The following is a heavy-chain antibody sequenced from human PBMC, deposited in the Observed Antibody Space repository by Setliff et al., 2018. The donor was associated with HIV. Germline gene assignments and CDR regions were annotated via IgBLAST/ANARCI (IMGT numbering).Heavy chain of an antibody. Sequence: ASVKVSCKAPGYTFTSYDINWVRQATGQGLEWMGWMNPDSGNTGYAQKFQGRVTMTRNTSISTAYMELSSLKSEDTAVFYCATGASDYDSSGYYPALWWWGQGTLVTVSS. CDR1: GYTFTSYD. CDR2: MNPDSGNT. V-gene: IGHV1-8*02. D-gene: IGHD3-22*01. J-gene: IGHJ4*02. CDR3: ATGASDYDSSGYYPALWW.